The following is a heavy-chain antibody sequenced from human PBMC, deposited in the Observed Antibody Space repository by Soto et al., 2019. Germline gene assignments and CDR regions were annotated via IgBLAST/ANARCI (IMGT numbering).Heavy chain of an antibody. CDR3: ARSSVTTFEFDY. V-gene: IGHV4-31*03. D-gene: IGHD4-17*01. CDR2: IYYSGST. J-gene: IGHJ4*02. CDR1: GGSISSGGYY. Sequence: SSETLSLTCTVSGGSISSGGYYWSWIRQHPGKGLEWIGYIYYSGSTYYNPSLESRVTISVDTSKNQFSLKLSSVTAADTAVYYCARSSVTTFEFDYWGQGTLVTVSS.